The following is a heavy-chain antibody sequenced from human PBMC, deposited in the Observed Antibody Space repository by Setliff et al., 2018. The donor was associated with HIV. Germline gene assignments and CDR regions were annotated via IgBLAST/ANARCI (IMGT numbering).Heavy chain of an antibody. V-gene: IGHV4-34*01. CDR2: INHSGST. Sequence: LSLTCAVYGGSFSGYYWNWIRQPPGKGLEWIGEINHSGSTNYNPSLKSRVTISVDASKNQFSLKLSSVTAADTAVYYCAREDYYYYGMDVWGQGTTVTVSS. J-gene: IGHJ6*02. CDR1: GGSFSGYY. CDR3: AREDYYYYGMDV.